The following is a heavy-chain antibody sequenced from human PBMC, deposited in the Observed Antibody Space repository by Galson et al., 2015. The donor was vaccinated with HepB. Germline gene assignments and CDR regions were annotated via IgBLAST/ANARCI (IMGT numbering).Heavy chain of an antibody. J-gene: IGHJ6*02. CDR1: GFTFSSYG. D-gene: IGHD3-3*01. CDR3: VKDFMSHTIFGDEYGMDV. CDR2: ISYDGSIK. Sequence: SLRLSCAASGFTFSSYGMHWVRQAPGKGLEGVAVISYDGSIKDYADSVKGRFTISRDNSKNTLYLQMSSLRAEDTAVYYCVKDFMSHTIFGDEYGMDVWGQGTTVTVSS. V-gene: IGHV3-30*18.